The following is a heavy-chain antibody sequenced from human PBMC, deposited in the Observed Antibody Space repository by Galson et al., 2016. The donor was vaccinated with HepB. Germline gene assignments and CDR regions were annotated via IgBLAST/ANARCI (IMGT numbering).Heavy chain of an antibody. D-gene: IGHD3-16*01. V-gene: IGHV2-5*02. J-gene: IGHJ4*02. CDR3: YRVLDYNSFWGSCDY. Sequence: PALVKPTQTLTLSCTFSGFSLNSSGLGVGWIRQPPGKALEWLALIYWDDGKRYRPSLKRKLSITKDTSKNLVVLTMTDMDPVDRATNYCYRVLDYNSFWGSCDYCGQGTLVTVSS. CDR1: GFSLNSSGLG. CDR2: IYWDDGK.